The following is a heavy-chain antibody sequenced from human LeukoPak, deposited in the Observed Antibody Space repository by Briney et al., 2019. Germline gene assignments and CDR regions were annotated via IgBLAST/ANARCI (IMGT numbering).Heavy chain of an antibody. CDR2: ISSSGRTI. D-gene: IGHD6-13*01. CDR3: ARGTAAGRREFNFDY. J-gene: IGHJ4*02. Sequence: PGGSLRLSCAASGFTFSSYEMNWVRQAPGKGLEWVSYISSSGRTIYYADSVKGRFTISRDNAKNSLYLQMNSLRAEDTAVYYCARGTAAGRREFNFDYWGQGTLVTVSS. CDR1: GFTFSSYE. V-gene: IGHV3-48*03.